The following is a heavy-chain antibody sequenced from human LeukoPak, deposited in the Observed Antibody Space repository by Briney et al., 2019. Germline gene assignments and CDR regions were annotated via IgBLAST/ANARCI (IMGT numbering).Heavy chain of an antibody. CDR3: ARECPSCFSIAFDI. Sequence: GASVKVSCKASGGTFSSYAISWVRQAPGQGLEWMGGIIPIFGTANYAQKFQGRVTITADKSTSTAYMELSSLRSEDTAVYYCARECPSCFSIAFDIWGQGTMATVSS. CDR2: IIPIFGTA. D-gene: IGHD2-15*01. V-gene: IGHV1-69*06. J-gene: IGHJ3*02. CDR1: GGTFSSYA.